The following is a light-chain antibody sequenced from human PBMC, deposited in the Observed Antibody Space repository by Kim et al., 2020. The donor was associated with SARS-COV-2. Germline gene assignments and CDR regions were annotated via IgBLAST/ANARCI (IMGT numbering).Light chain of an antibody. Sequence: SLSPGERATLSCRASQDVSGSLAWYQQKPGQAPRLLIHDASNRATDIPARFSGSGSGTDFTLTISSLEPEDFAVYFCQQRSNWPPTFGQGTKLEIK. V-gene: IGKV3-11*01. CDR1: QDVSGS. J-gene: IGKJ2*01. CDR3: QQRSNWPPT. CDR2: DAS.